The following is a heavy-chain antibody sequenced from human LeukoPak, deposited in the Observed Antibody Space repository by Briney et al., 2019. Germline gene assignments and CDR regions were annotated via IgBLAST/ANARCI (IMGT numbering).Heavy chain of an antibody. J-gene: IGHJ4*02. Sequence: GGSLRLSCAASGFILTGFFMSWVRQAPGKGLEWVASIKHDGSEKYYVDSVRGRFTISRDNTKNLLYLQMSSLRAEDTAVYYCATDRGWRTSGYYLYYFEYWGQGTLVTFSS. CDR2: IKHDGSEK. CDR3: ATDRGWRTSGYYLYYFEY. V-gene: IGHV3-7*01. D-gene: IGHD3-3*01. CDR1: GFILTGFF.